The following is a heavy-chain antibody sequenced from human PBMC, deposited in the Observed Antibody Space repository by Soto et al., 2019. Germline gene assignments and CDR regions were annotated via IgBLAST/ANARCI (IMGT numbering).Heavy chain of an antibody. CDR2: IYYSAST. CDR1: GGSISSSSYY. Sequence: QLQESGPGLVKPSETLSLTCTVSGGSISSSSYYWGWIRQPPGKGLEWIGSIYYSASTYYNPSLKSRVTISVHTAKNQFSVKLSSVNAADTDVYYCARLGSGSYSVPDYWGQGPLVTVSS. D-gene: IGHD1-26*01. CDR3: ARLGSGSYSVPDY. V-gene: IGHV4-39*01. J-gene: IGHJ4*02.